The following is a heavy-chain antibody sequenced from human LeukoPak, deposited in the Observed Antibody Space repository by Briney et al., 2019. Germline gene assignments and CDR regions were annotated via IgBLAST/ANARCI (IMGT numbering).Heavy chain of an antibody. CDR1: GYSFTSYW. CDR2: IDPSDSYT. D-gene: IGHD3-10*01. V-gene: IGHV5-10-1*01. CDR3: ASQRITMVRGVPDY. J-gene: IGHJ4*02. Sequence: GESLKISCKGSGYSFTSYWISWVRQMPGKGLEWMGRIDPSDSYTNYSPSLQGHVTISADKSISTAYLQWSSLKASDTAMYYCASQRITMVRGVPDYWGQGTLVTVSS.